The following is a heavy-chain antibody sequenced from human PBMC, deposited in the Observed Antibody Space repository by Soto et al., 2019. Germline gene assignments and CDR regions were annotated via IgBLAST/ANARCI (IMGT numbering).Heavy chain of an antibody. V-gene: IGHV3-30-3*01. CDR2: ISHDGVTK. CDR1: GSSFPNYP. Sequence: GSLRLSCAASGSSFPNYPMHWVRQTPDKGLEWLAVISHDGVTKNSADSVKGRFSISRDNSRNRLYLDMNSLRTEDTAMYYCVRGGYSSSWERLDPWGQGTLVTVSS. CDR3: VRGGYSSSWERLDP. J-gene: IGHJ5*02. D-gene: IGHD4-4*01.